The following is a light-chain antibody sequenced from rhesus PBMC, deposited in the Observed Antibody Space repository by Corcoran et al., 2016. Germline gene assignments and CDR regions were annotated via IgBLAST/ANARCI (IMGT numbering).Light chain of an antibody. CDR1: QGITND. J-gene: IGKJ2*01. CDR2: EAS. CDR3: QHDYSTPYS. Sequence: DIQMTQSPSSLSASVGDRVTITCRASQGITNDLAWYQQKPGETPKLLIYEASSLQSGIPSRFSGSGSGTDFTRTISSLQSEDFATYYCQHDYSTPYSFGQGTKVEIK. V-gene: IGKV1-25*01.